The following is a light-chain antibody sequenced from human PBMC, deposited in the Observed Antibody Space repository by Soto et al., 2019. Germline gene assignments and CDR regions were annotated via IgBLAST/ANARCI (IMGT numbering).Light chain of an antibody. CDR2: GAS. Sequence: EIVMTQSPATLSVSPGERATLSCWASQSVSSNLAWYQQKPGQAPRLLIYGASTRATGIPARFSGSGSGTEFTLTISNLQSEDFAVYFCQQRNNWPLTFGQGSRLEIK. CDR1: QSVSSN. CDR3: QQRNNWPLT. V-gene: IGKV3D-15*01. J-gene: IGKJ5*01.